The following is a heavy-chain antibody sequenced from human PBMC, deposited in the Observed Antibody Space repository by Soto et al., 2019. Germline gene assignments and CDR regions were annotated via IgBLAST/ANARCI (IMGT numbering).Heavy chain of an antibody. Sequence: GESLKISCKGSGYNFAGYWIAWVRQMPGKGLELMGIIYPSDSDTRYRPSFQGQVTISADKSISTAYLQWSSLKASDTAMYYCARGDDFGVVRVRWFDPWGQGTLVTVSS. D-gene: IGHD3-3*01. J-gene: IGHJ5*02. V-gene: IGHV5-51*01. CDR2: IYPSDSDT. CDR1: GYNFAGYW. CDR3: ARGDDFGVVRVRWFDP.